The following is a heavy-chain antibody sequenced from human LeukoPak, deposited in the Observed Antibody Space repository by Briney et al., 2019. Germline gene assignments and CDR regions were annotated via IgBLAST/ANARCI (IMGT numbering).Heavy chain of an antibody. CDR2: ISWNSGSI. D-gene: IGHD2-21*02. Sequence: GRSLRFSCAASGFTFGDYAMHWVRQAPGKGLEWVSGISWNSGSIGYADSVKGRFTISRDNAKNSLYLQMNSLRAEDTALYYCAKDLGDCGGDCYWAGNWFDPWGQGTLVTVSS. CDR3: AKDLGDCGGDCYWAGNWFDP. CDR1: GFTFGDYA. V-gene: IGHV3-9*01. J-gene: IGHJ5*02.